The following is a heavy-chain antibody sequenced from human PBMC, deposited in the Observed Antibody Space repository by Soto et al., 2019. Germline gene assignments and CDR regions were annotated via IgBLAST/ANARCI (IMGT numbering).Heavy chain of an antibody. D-gene: IGHD5-18*01. CDR3: ARQTAMETYLFDY. Sequence: ASVKVSCKASGYTFTTSAIHWVRQAPGQRLEWMGWINAGNGNTKYSQKLQGRVTISRDTSASTAYMELSSLTSEDTAVYYCARQTAMETYLFDYWGQGTLVTVSS. J-gene: IGHJ4*02. CDR1: GYTFTTSA. CDR2: INAGNGNT. V-gene: IGHV1-3*01.